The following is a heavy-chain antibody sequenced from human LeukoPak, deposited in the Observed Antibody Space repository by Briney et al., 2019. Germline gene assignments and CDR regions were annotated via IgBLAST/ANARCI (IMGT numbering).Heavy chain of an antibody. V-gene: IGHV4-34*01. D-gene: IGHD6-13*01. Sequence: PSETLSLTCAVYGGSFSGYYWSWIRQPPGKGLEWIGEINHSGSTNYNPSLKSRVTISVDTSKNQFSLKLSSVTAADTAVYYCARLGSSSWWGDTRFDPWGQGTLVTVSS. J-gene: IGHJ5*02. CDR1: GGSFSGYY. CDR3: ARLGSSSWWGDTRFDP. CDR2: INHSGST.